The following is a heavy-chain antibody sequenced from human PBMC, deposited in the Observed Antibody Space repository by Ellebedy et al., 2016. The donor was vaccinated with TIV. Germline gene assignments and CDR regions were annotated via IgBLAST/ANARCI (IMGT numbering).Heavy chain of an antibody. CDR1: GGSVSSTRYY. CDR3: ARTDPWQPIDD. D-gene: IGHD2-21*02. V-gene: IGHV4-39*01. Sequence: MPSETLSLTCSVSGGSVSSTRYYWAWLRQPPGQGLEYIGSVYYSGSPYYNPSFKSRVTLSAATSKNQFSLNLRTVTAADTAVYYCARTDPWQPIDDWGQGILVSVSS. J-gene: IGHJ4*02. CDR2: VYYSGSP.